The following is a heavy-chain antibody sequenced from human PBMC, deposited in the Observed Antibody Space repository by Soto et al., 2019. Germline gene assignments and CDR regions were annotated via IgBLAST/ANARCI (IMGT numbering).Heavy chain of an antibody. CDR1: GGSISGHY. CDR2: IFYTGST. CDR3: ARVGSSGWSPDY. Sequence: TLSLPCTFSGGSISGHYWIWIRQSPGKGLAWIGYIFYTGSTNYNPSLKSRVTLSVDTSKNQFSLRLSSVTAADTDVYYCARVGSSGWSPDYWGQGTLVTVSS. D-gene: IGHD6-19*01. J-gene: IGHJ4*02. V-gene: IGHV4-59*11.